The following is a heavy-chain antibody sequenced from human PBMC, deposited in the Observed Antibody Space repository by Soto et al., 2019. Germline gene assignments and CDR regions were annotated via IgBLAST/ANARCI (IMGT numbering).Heavy chain of an antibody. J-gene: IGHJ3*02. CDR1: GGSISSYY. V-gene: IGHV4-59*01. Sequence: QVQLQESGPGLVKPSETLSLTCTVSGGSISSYYWSWIRQPPGKGLEWIGYIYYSGSTNYNPSLKSRVTISVNTSKNQFSLKLSSVTAAETAVYYCARDHTPKYYDFWSGYYAFDIWGQGTMVTVSS. CDR3: ARDHTPKYYDFWSGYYAFDI. D-gene: IGHD3-3*01. CDR2: IYYSGST.